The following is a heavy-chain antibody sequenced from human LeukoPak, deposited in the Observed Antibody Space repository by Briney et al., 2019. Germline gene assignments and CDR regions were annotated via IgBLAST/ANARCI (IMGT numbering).Heavy chain of an antibody. V-gene: IGHV4-39*07. Sequence: SETLSLTCTVSGGSISSSNYYWGWIRQPPGKGLEWIGSIFYSGSTYYNPSLKSRVTISVDTPKNQFSLKLNSVTAADTAVYYCVRRGVLWFGELSYYYFDLWGRGTLVAVSS. J-gene: IGHJ2*01. CDR2: IFYSGST. D-gene: IGHD3-10*01. CDR3: VRRGVLWFGELSYYYFDL. CDR1: GGSISSSNYY.